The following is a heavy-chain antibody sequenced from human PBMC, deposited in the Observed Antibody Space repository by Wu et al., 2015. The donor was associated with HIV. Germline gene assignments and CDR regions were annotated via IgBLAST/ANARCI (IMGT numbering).Heavy chain of an antibody. V-gene: IGHV1-2*02. CDR3: AREGHCSTTSCHFDF. D-gene: IGHD2-2*01. Sequence: QVQLVQSGAEVKKPGASVKVSCKASGYTFADFYIHWVRQAPGQRLEWVGWFNPNTGGAHSGLDFQDRVTLTGDTSIGTAYMELPRLASDDTAIYYCAREGHCSTTSCHFDFWGPGVLVTVSS. CDR1: GYTFADFY. J-gene: IGHJ4*02. CDR2: FNPNTGGA.